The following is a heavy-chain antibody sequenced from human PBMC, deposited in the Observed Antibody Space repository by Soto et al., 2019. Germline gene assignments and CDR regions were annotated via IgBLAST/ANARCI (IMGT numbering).Heavy chain of an antibody. CDR1: GYTFTGYY. CDR3: ARDRVAAPGYYYYYGMGV. Sequence: GASVKVSCKASGYTFTGYYMHWVRQAPGQGLEWMGWINPNSGGTNYAQKFQGRVTMTRDTSISTAYMELSRLRSDDTAVYYCARDRVAAPGYYYYYGMGVWGQGTTVTVSS. J-gene: IGHJ6*02. D-gene: IGHD6-13*01. V-gene: IGHV1-2*02. CDR2: INPNSGGT.